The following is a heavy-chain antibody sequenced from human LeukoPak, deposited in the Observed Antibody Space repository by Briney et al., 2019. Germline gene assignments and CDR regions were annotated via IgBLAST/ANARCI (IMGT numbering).Heavy chain of an antibody. CDR1: GGSFSGYY. V-gene: IGHV4-34*01. D-gene: IGHD1-26*01. J-gene: IGHJ4*02. Sequence: PSETLSLTCAVYGGSFSGYYWSWIRQPPGKGLEWIGEINHSGSTNYNPSLKSRVTISVDTSKNQFSLKLSSVTAADTAVYYCARLTLVGVFDYWGQGTLVTVSS. CDR2: INHSGST. CDR3: ARLTLVGVFDY.